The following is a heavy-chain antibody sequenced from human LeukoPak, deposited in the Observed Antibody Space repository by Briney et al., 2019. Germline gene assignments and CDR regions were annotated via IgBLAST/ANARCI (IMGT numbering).Heavy chain of an antibody. V-gene: IGHV3-53*01. CDR3: ARDRAGRRSSWVEFDL. D-gene: IGHD3-10*01. CDR2: IYDDGGT. Sequence: GGSLRLTCTVSGFTVTSTHMDWVRQAPGKGPEWVALIYDDGGTVYADSVKGRFTISRDNSKNMVYLQMNSLRPEDSAVYYCARDRAGRRSSWVEFDLWGLGTLVTVSS. CDR1: GFTVTSTH. J-gene: IGHJ5*02.